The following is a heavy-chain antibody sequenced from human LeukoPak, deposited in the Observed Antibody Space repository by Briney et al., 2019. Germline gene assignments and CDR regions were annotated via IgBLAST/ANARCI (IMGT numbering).Heavy chain of an antibody. V-gene: IGHV3-20*01. CDR1: GFTFDDYG. CDR2: INWNGGST. D-gene: IGHD3-22*01. J-gene: IGHJ3*02. Sequence: GGSLRLSCAASGFTFDDYGMSWVRQAPGKGLEWVSGINWNGGSTGYADSVKGRFTISRDNAKNSLYLQMNSLRAEDTALYHCARDLGYYDSSVGGAFDIWGQGAMVTVSS. CDR3: ARDLGYYDSSVGGAFDI.